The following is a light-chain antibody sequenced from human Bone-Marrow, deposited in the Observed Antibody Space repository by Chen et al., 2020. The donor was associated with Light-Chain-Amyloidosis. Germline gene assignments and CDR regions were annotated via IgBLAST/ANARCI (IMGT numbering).Light chain of an antibody. Sequence: DIVMTQSPDSLAVSLGERATINCKSSQSVLYSSNNKNYLAWYQQKSGQPPKLLIYWASARESGVPDRFSGSGSGTDFTLTIGSLEAEDVAVYYCQQYFRTPLTFGGGIKVEIK. CDR2: WAS. J-gene: IGKJ4*01. CDR1: QSVLYSSNNKNY. CDR3: QQYFRTPLT. V-gene: IGKV4-1*01.